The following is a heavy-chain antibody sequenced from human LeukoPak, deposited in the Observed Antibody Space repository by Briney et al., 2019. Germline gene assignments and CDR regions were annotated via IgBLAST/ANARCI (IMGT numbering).Heavy chain of an antibody. CDR1: GFTFSSYG. CDR3: ARGGGAVTIVLRYYFDY. D-gene: IGHD4-17*01. CDR2: ISWNSGSI. Sequence: GGSLRLSCAASGFTFSSYGMHWVRQAPGKGLEWVSGISWNSGSIGYADSVKGRFTISRDNAKNSLYLQMNSLRAEDTALYYCARGGGAVTIVLRYYFDYWGQGTLVTVSS. V-gene: IGHV3-9*01. J-gene: IGHJ4*02.